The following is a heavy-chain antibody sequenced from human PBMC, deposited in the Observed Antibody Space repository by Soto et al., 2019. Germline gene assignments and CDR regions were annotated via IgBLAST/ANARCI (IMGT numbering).Heavy chain of an antibody. V-gene: IGHV1-8*02. CDR2: MNPNKGNT. CDR1: GYTVTSYD. D-gene: IGHD6-13*01. CDR3: AREVTGYSRN. J-gene: IGHJ4*02. Sequence: QVQLVHSGAELKKPGASVNVSCKAAGYTVTSYDINWVGQATGQGLEWMRWMNPNKGNTGYAQKFKGRVTMTRNTSISRGYMELSRLRSEDTAVYYCAREVTGYSRNWGQGTLVTVSS.